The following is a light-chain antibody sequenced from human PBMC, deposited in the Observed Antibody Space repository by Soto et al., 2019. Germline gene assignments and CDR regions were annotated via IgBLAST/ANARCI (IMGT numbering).Light chain of an antibody. CDR2: STS. V-gene: IGKV3-20*01. CDR1: QNIHTN. Sequence: EIVMTQSPATLSVSPGERATLSCRAGQNIHTNLAWYQQKPGQAPRLLIHSTSTRAAGIPDRFTGRGSGTHFTLAISRLEPEDFAVYYCHQFGDSPQTFGQGTKVDIK. CDR3: HQFGDSPQT. J-gene: IGKJ1*01.